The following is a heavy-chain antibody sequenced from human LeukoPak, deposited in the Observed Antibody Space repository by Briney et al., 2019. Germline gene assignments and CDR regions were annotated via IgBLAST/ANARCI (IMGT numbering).Heavy chain of an antibody. CDR1: GGSISSYC. Sequence: SETLSLTCTVSGGSISSYCWSWVRQPPGKGLEWIGYIYPSGSTVYNPSLKSRVTMSVDTSKNQLSMELRFLTAADTAVYYCATSHDVKTAPYDLWGQGTLVTVSS. CDR3: ATSHDVKTAPYDL. V-gene: IGHV4-4*09. CDR2: IYPSGST. D-gene: IGHD2-21*01. J-gene: IGHJ5*02.